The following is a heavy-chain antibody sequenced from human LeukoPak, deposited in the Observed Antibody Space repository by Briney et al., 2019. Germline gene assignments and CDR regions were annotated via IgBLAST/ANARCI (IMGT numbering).Heavy chain of an antibody. J-gene: IGHJ3*02. CDR1: GYSFTSYW. Sequence: GESLKISCKGSGYSFTSYWIGWVRQMPGKGLEWMGIIYPGDSDTRYSPSSQGQVTISAGKSISTAYLQWSSLKASDTAMYYCARRPAADAFDIWGQGTMVTVSS. CDR3: ARRPAADAFDI. D-gene: IGHD2-2*01. CDR2: IYPGDSDT. V-gene: IGHV5-51*01.